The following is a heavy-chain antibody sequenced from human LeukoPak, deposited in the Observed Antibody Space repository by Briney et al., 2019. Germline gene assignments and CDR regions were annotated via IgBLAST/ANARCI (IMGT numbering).Heavy chain of an antibody. CDR1: GYTFKSYG. CDR2: ISGEYGQT. CDR3: ARVGSYENNGHYISNDH. Sequence: ASVTVSCETSGYTFKSYGISWVRQAPGQGLEWMGWISGEYGQTRYSQKLQGRVTMTTDTSTGTAYMELRSLRSDDTAVYYCARVGSYENNGHYISNDHWGQGTLVTVSS. V-gene: IGHV1-18*01. J-gene: IGHJ4*02. D-gene: IGHD3-22*01.